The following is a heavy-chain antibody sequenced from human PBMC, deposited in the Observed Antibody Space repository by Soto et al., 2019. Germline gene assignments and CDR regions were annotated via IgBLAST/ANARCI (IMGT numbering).Heavy chain of an antibody. V-gene: IGHV1-18*01. J-gene: IGHJ6*02. CDR2: INSDNGNT. CDR3: ARDRFMYYDFWSGPSGYYYYGMDV. CDR1: GYTFSNSG. Sequence: ASVKVSCKASGYTFSNSGISWVRQAPGQGLEWLGWINSDNGNTNYAQKLQGRVTMTTDTSTSTAYMELRSLRSDDTAVYYCARDRFMYYDFWSGPSGYYYYGMDVWGQGTTVTVSS. D-gene: IGHD3-3*01.